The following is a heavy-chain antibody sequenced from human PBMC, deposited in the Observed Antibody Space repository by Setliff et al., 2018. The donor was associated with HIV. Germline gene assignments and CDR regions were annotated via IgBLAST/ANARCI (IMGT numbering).Heavy chain of an antibody. J-gene: IGHJ4*02. V-gene: IGHV4-61*09. Sequence: PSETLSLTCTVFGFSISGGYYWSWIRVPAGKGLEWIGHVYTDGSTNYNPSLNSRVTISVDMSKNQFSLKMNSLTAADTALYYCVSSWYWDFDFWGQGAQVTVSS. CDR2: VYTDGST. CDR1: GFSISGGYY. D-gene: IGHD6-13*01. CDR3: VSSWYWDFDF.